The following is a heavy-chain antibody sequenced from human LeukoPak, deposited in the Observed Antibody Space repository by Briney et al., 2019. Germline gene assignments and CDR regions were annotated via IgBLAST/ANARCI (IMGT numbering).Heavy chain of an antibody. CDR2: IYTDGNT. J-gene: IGHJ4*02. Sequence: GGSLRLSCAASAFSFSSNYMNWVRQAPGKGLEWVSVIYTDGNTYYADSVKGRFTISRDKSKNTMYLQMNSLRAEDTALYYCARDLNWDSHWGQGTLVTVSS. CDR1: AFSFSSNY. D-gene: IGHD1-26*01. V-gene: IGHV3-53*01. CDR3: ARDLNWDSH.